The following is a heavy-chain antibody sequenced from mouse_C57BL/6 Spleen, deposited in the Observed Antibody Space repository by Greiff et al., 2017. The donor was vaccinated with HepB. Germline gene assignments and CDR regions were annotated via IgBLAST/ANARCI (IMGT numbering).Heavy chain of an antibody. J-gene: IGHJ2*01. V-gene: IGHV2-2*01. CDR2: IWSGGST. CDR3: ARKGNSSGFDY. Sequence: QVQLKESGPGLVQPSQSLSITCTVSGFSLTSYGVHWVRQSPGKGLEWLGVIWSGGSTDYNAAFISRLSISKDNSKSQVFFKMNSLQADDTAIYYCARKGNSSGFDYWGQGTTLTVSS. CDR1: GFSLTSYG. D-gene: IGHD3-2*02.